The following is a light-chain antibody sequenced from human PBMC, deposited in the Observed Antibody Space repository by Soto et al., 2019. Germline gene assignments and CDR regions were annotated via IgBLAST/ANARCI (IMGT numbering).Light chain of an antibody. V-gene: IGLV2-14*01. CDR2: EVS. CDR1: SSDVGGYNY. J-gene: IGLJ3*02. CDR3: SSYTSSSTLLV. Sequence: QSALTQPASVSGSPGQSITISCTGTSSDVGGYNYVSWYQQHPGKAPKLMIYEVSNRPSGVSNRFSGSKSGNTASLTISGRQDEDEGDYYCSSYTSSSTLLVFGGGTKLTVL.